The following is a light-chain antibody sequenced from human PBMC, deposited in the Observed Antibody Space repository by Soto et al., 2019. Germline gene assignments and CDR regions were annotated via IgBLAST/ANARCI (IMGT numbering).Light chain of an antibody. CDR3: SSYTSDNNVV. Sequence: QSVLTQPASVSGSPGQSITIPCTGTSSDVGGYNYVSWYQQYPGKAPKLMISEVTNRPSGVSSRFSGSKSGNTASLTISGLQAEDEADYYCSSYTSDNNVVFGGGTKLTVL. V-gene: IGLV2-14*01. J-gene: IGLJ2*01. CDR1: SSDVGGYNY. CDR2: EVT.